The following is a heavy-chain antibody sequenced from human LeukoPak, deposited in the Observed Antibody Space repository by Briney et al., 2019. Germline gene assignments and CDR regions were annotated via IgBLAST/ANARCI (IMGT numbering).Heavy chain of an antibody. CDR1: GFIASSNY. D-gene: IGHD1/OR15-1a*01. CDR3: ATGGRSGVALEQ. V-gene: IGHV3-53*01. Sequence: GGSLRLSCVVSGFIASSNYMSWVRQAPGKGLEWISLIYSGGTTYYADSVMGRFTISRDNSKTTLFLQMNSLKAEDTAVYYCATGGRSGVALEQWGQGTLVTVSS. J-gene: IGHJ4*02. CDR2: IYSGGTT.